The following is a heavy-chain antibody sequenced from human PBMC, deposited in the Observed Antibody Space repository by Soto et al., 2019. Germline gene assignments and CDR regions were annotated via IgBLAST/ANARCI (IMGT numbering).Heavy chain of an antibody. Sequence: GASVKVSCKASGYTFTGYYMHWVRQAPGQGLEWMGWINPNSGGTNYAQKFQGWVTMTRDTSISTAYMELSRLRSDDTAVYYCARAGITIFGVVIRSAFDIRGQGTMVTVSS. V-gene: IGHV1-2*04. CDR1: GYTFTGYY. D-gene: IGHD3-3*01. CDR2: INPNSGGT. J-gene: IGHJ3*02. CDR3: ARAGITIFGVVIRSAFDI.